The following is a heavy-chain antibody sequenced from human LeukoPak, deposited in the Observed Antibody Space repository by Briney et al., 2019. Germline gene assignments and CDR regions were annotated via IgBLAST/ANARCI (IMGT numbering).Heavy chain of an antibody. CDR2: INTGGSNT. J-gene: IGHJ4*02. CDR1: GFTFNNYG. Sequence: GGSLRLSCAASGFTFNNYGMHWVRQAPGKGLVWVSRINTGGSNTHYADSVSGRFTISRDDAKNTLYLQMNSLRAEATAVYYGGRDYHGPDYGGQGTLVTVSS. V-gene: IGHV3-74*01. D-gene: IGHD1-14*01. CDR3: GRDYHGPDY.